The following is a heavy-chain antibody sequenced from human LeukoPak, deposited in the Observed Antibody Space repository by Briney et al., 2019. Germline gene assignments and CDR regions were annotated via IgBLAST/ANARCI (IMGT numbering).Heavy chain of an antibody. CDR2: IRYDGSNK. V-gene: IGHV3-30*02. D-gene: IGHD1-7*01. CDR3: AWTHNWNYHDAFDI. Sequence: GGSLRLSSAASGFTFSSYGMHWVRQAPGKGLEWVAFIRYDGSNKYYADSVKGRFTISRDNSKNTLYLQMNSLRAEDTAVYYCAWTHNWNYHDAFDIWGQGTMVTVSS. J-gene: IGHJ3*02. CDR1: GFTFSSYG.